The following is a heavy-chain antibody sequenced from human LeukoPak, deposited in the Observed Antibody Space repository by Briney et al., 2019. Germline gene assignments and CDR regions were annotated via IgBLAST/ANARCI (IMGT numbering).Heavy chain of an antibody. CDR2: INPSGGST. Sequence: ASVKVSCKASGYTFTSYYMHWVRQAPGQGLEWMGIINPSGGSTGYAQKFQGRVTMTRDTSTSTVYMELSSLRSEDTAVYYCARGVLISDFWSGPGYYFDYWGQGTLVTVSS. D-gene: IGHD3-3*01. J-gene: IGHJ4*02. CDR3: ARGVLISDFWSGPGYYFDY. CDR1: GYTFTSYY. V-gene: IGHV1-46*01.